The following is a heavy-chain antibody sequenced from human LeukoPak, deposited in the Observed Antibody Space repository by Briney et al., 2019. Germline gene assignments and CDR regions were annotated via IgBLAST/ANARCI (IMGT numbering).Heavy chain of an antibody. D-gene: IGHD4-17*01. V-gene: IGHV1-69*02. CDR2: IIPILGIA. CDR3: ASTDGDYPDY. CDR1: GHTFTNYY. Sequence: SVKVSCKASGHTFTNYYMHWVRQAPGQGLEWMGRIIPILGIANYAQKFQGRVTITADKSTSTAYMELSSLRSEDTAVYYCASTDGDYPDYWGQGTLVTVSS. J-gene: IGHJ4*02.